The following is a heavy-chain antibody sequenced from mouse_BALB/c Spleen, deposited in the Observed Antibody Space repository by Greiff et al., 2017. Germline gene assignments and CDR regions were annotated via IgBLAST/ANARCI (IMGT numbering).Heavy chain of an antibody. D-gene: IGHD1-1*01. CDR3: ARFTTVVATDY. CDR2: INPSNGGT. V-gene: IGHV1S81*02. CDR1: GYTFTSYY. Sequence: QVQLQQSGAELVKPGASVKLSCKASGYTFTSYYMYWVKQRPGQGLEWIGEINPSNGGTNFNEKFKSKATLTVDKSSSTAYMQLSSLTSEDSAVYYGARFTTVVATDYWGQGTTLTVSS. J-gene: IGHJ2*01.